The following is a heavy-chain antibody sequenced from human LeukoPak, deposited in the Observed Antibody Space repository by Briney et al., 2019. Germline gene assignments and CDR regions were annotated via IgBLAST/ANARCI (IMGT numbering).Heavy chain of an antibody. Sequence: PSETLSLTCTVSGASISDYYWSWIRQSAGKGLEWIGHLYTRGSTNYNPSFKSRVTMSVDTSKNQFSLRLNSLTAADTAIYYCARDNCGSDCFHDYWGQGTLVTVSS. J-gene: IGHJ4*02. CDR3: ARDNCGSDCFHDY. CDR2: LYTRGST. V-gene: IGHV4-4*07. CDR1: GASISDYY. D-gene: IGHD2-21*02.